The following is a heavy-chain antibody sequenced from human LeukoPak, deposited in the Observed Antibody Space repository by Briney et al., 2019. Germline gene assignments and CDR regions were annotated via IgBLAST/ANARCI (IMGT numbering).Heavy chain of an antibody. CDR2: INPNSGGT. J-gene: IGHJ6*03. Sequence: ASVKVSCTASGYTFTGYYMHWVRQAPGQGLEWMGWINPNSGGTNYAQKFQGRVTMTRDTSISTAYLELSRLRSDDTAVYYCARALPPRPYYYYYMDVWGKGTTVTVSS. V-gene: IGHV1-2*02. CDR1: GYTFTGYY. CDR3: ARALPPRPYYYYYMDV.